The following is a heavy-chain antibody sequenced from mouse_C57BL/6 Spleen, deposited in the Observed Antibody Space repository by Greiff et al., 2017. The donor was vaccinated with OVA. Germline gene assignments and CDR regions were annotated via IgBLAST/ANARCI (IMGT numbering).Heavy chain of an antibody. V-gene: IGHV5-9-1*02. CDR2: ISSGGDYI. Sequence: EVKLVESGEGLVKPGGSLKLSCAASGFTFSSYAMSWVRQTPEKRLEWVAYISSGGDYIYYADTVKGRFTISRDNARNTLYLQMSSLKSEDTAMYYCTREGDGYDAMDYWGQGTSVTVSS. J-gene: IGHJ4*01. D-gene: IGHD2-3*01. CDR3: TREGDGYDAMDY. CDR1: GFTFSSYA.